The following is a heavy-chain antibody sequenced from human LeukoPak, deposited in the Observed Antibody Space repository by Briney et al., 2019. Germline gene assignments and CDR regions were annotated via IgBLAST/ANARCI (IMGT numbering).Heavy chain of an antibody. Sequence: GGSLRLSCAASGFTFSSDATSWVRLAPGKGLECVSVISDSGGGTYYADSVKGRFTISRDNSNNTLYLQINSLRAEDTAVYYCAKDGAAWYPGAFDIWGQGTMVIVSS. CDR1: GFTFSSDA. J-gene: IGHJ3*02. CDR2: ISDSGGGT. V-gene: IGHV3-23*01. CDR3: AKDGAAWYPGAFDI. D-gene: IGHD6-25*01.